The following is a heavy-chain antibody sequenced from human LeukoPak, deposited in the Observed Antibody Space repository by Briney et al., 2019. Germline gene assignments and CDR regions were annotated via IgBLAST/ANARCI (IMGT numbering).Heavy chain of an antibody. V-gene: IGHV4-34*01. Sequence: KPSETLSLTCAVYGGSFSGYYWSWIRQPPGKGLEWIGEINHSGSTNYNPSLKSRVTISVDTSKNQFSLKLSSVTAADTAVYYCARGLDFVYDYYYYSGMDVWGQASTVTVS. CDR2: INHSGST. D-gene: IGHD5/OR15-5a*01. J-gene: IGHJ6*02. CDR3: ARGLDFVYDYYYYSGMDV. CDR1: GGSFSGYY.